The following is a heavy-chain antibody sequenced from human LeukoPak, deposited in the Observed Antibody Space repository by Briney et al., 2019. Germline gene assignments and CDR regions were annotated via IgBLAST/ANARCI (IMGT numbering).Heavy chain of an antibody. V-gene: IGHV4-59*01. CDR2: VYDNGNS. Sequence: PSETLSLTCSVSGGSMRHSYWTWIRQPPEKGLEWIGYVYDNGNSNSRSSLRSRVSMSVDTSKNEFSLKLSSVTAADTAVYSCARGSRYKPDFFDDWGLGTPVTVSS. CDR3: ARGSRYKPDFFDD. CDR1: GGSMRHSY. D-gene: IGHD3-3*01. J-gene: IGHJ4*02.